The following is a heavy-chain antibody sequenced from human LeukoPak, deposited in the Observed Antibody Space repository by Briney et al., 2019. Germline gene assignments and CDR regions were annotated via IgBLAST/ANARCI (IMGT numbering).Heavy chain of an antibody. J-gene: IGHJ4*02. Sequence: SSETLSLTCTVSGGSISSGGYYWSWIRQHPGKGLEWIGYIYYSGSTYYNPSLKSRVTISVDTSKNQFSLKLSSVTAADTAVYYCASSGDFWSGYRSYFDYWGQGTLVTVS. D-gene: IGHD3-3*01. CDR1: GGSISSGGYY. CDR3: ASSGDFWSGYRSYFDY. V-gene: IGHV4-31*03. CDR2: IYYSGST.